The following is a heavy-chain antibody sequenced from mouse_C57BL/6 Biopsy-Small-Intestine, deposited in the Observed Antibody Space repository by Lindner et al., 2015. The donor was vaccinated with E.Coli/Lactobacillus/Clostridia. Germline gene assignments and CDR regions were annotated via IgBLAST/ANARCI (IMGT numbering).Heavy chain of an antibody. J-gene: IGHJ4*01. D-gene: IGHD2-3*01. CDR1: GYTFNGYY. V-gene: IGHV1-18*01. Sequence: SVKVSCKASGYTFNGYYMHWVRQAPGQGLEWMGWINPNSGGTNYAQKFQGRVTMTRDTSISTAYMDLSRLRSDDTAIYYCARATTGMYFDGLTTYSTQFLWGQGTLVTVSS. CDR2: INPNSGGT. CDR3: ARATTGMYFDGLTTYSTQFL.